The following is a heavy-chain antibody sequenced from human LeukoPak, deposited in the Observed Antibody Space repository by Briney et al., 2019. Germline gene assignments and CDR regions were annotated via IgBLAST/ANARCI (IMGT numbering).Heavy chain of an antibody. CDR1: GGSISSGGYY. CDR2: IYHSGST. CDR3: ARRSFLVFSSANGRWLVC. Sequence: SRTLSLTCTVSGGSISSGGYYWSWIRQPPGKGLEWIGYIYHSGSTYYNPSLKSPVTIAVDRSKNQFSLKLGSVTAADKAVYYCARRSFLVFSSANGRWLVCWGQGTLVTVSS. D-gene: IGHD3-3*01. J-gene: IGHJ4*02. V-gene: IGHV4-30-2*01.